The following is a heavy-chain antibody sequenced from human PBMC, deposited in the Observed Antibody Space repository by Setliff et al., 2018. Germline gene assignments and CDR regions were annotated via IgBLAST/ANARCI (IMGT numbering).Heavy chain of an antibody. J-gene: IGHJ4*02. CDR1: GFNFNSYW. Sequence: GGSLRLSCAGSGFNFNSYWMNWVRQVPGKGLVWVSRISPDGSVIDYADSVKGRFTVSRDNSNNTLYLHMSSLRAEDTAVYFCARIFLYGTSWYFDNWGQGTLVTVSS. V-gene: IGHV3-74*01. D-gene: IGHD3-3*01. CDR3: ARIFLYGTSWYFDN. CDR2: ISPDGSVI.